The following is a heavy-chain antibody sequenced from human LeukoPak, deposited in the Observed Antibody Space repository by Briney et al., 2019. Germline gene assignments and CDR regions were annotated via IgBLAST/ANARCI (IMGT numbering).Heavy chain of an antibody. Sequence: SQTLSLTCAVSGGSISSGGYSWSWIRHPPGKGLEWIGYIYHSGSTYYNPSLKSRVTISVDRSKNQFSLKLTSVTAAGTAVYYCARYSSTWPYWYFDLWGRGTLVTVSS. V-gene: IGHV4-30-2*01. D-gene: IGHD6-13*01. CDR3: ARYSSTWPYWYFDL. CDR2: IYHSGST. CDR1: GGSISSGGYS. J-gene: IGHJ2*01.